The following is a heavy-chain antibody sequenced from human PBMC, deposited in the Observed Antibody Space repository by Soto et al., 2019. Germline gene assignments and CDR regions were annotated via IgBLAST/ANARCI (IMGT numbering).Heavy chain of an antibody. CDR2: IIPILRMA. CDR3: ATSYGSGSAHFDY. CDR1: GGTFTSYT. Sequence: QVQLVQSGAEVKMPGSSVKVSCTASGGTFTSYTFSWVRQVPGQGLEWMGRIIPILRMADFAQKFQGRVTINADESTSTVYMKLSSLRSEDTAVYYCATSYGSGSAHFDYWGQGTLVTFS. J-gene: IGHJ4*02. D-gene: IGHD3-10*01. V-gene: IGHV1-69*02.